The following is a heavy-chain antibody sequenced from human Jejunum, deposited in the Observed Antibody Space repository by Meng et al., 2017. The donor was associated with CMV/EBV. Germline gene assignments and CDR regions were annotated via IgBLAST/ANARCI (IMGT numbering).Heavy chain of an antibody. CDR3: VEERAGDFDH. CDR1: GYSFNDQY. D-gene: IGHD6-13*01. J-gene: IGHJ4*02. V-gene: IGHV1-2*02. Sequence: CKASGYSFNDQYIHWGRQAPGQGLEWMGWINPKSGATNYAQKYQGRVTMTIDTSIITAYMELHSLRSDDMAVYYCVEERAGDFDHWGQGTLVTVSS. CDR2: INPKSGAT.